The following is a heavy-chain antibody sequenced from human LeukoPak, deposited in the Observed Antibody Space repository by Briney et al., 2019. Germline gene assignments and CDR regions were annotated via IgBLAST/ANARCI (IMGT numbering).Heavy chain of an antibody. CDR2: ISGSGGST. CDR1: GFTFSSYA. J-gene: IGHJ6*04. Sequence: GGSLRLSCAASGFTFSSYAMSWVRQAPGKGLEWVSAISGSGGSTYYADSVKGRFTISRDNSKNTLYLQMNSLRAEDTAVYYCAKSLWLLVTSYYHYYYGMDVWGKGTTVTVSS. D-gene: IGHD3-9*01. CDR3: AKSLWLLVTSYYHYYYGMDV. V-gene: IGHV3-23*01.